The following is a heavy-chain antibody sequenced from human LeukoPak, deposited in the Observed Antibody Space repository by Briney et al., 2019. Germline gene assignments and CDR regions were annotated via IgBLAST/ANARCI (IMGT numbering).Heavy chain of an antibody. Sequence: GASVKVSCKASGYTFTGYYMHWVRQAPGQGLEWMGWINPNSGGTNYAQKFQGRVTMTRDTSISTAYMELSRLRSDDTAVYYCARSAVVGAGSNYKTPYYYYMDVWGKGTTVTISS. V-gene: IGHV1-2*02. D-gene: IGHD3-10*01. CDR3: ARSAVVGAGSNYKTPYYYYMDV. CDR2: INPNSGGT. CDR1: GYTFTGYY. J-gene: IGHJ6*03.